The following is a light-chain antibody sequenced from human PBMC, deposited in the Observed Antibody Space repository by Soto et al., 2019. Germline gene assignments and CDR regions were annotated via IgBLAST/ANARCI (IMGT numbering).Light chain of an antibody. V-gene: IGKV4-1*01. CDR1: QSVLYSSNNKNY. CDR3: QQYYSNPFT. Sequence: DIVMTQSPDSLDVSLGERATINCKSSQSVLYSSNNKNYLAWYQQKPGQSPKLLIYWASTRESGVPDRISGIVSGTDFTLTISSLQAEDVAVYYCQQYYSNPFTFGGGTKVELK. J-gene: IGKJ4*01. CDR2: WAS.